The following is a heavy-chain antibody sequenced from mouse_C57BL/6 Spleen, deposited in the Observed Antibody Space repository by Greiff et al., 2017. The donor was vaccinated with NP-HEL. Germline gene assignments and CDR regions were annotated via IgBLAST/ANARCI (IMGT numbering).Heavy chain of an antibody. CDR2: IDPSDSYT. CDR1: GYTFTSYW. V-gene: IGHV1-69*01. CDR3: ARRTTALDY. Sequence: QVQLQQPGAELVMPGASVKLSCKASGYTFTSYWMHWVKQRPGQGLEWIGEIDPSDSYTNYNQKFKGKSTLTVDKSSSTAYMHLSSLTSEDSAVYYCARRTTALDYWGQGTTLTVSS. J-gene: IGHJ2*01. D-gene: IGHD1-2*01.